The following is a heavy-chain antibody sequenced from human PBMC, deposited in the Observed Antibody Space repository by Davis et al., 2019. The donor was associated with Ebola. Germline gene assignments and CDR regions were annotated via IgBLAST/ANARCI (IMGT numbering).Heavy chain of an antibody. D-gene: IGHD3-22*01. Sequence: GESLKISCAASGFTFSNYGMHWVRQAPGKGLEWVAVIFYDGSNQYYADSVKGRFTISRDNSKNTLSLQMNGLTSEDTAVYYCARGPMIVVVPIDYWGQGTLVTVSS. CDR2: IFYDGSNQ. CDR1: GFTFSNYG. V-gene: IGHV3-30*03. CDR3: ARGPMIVVVPIDY. J-gene: IGHJ4*02.